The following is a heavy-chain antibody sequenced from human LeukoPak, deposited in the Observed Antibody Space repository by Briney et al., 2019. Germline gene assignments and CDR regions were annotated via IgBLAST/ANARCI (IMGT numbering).Heavy chain of an antibody. CDR1: GGSISSSSYY. V-gene: IGHV4-39*01. J-gene: IGHJ4*02. Sequence: SETLSLTCTVSGGSISSSSYYWGWIRQPPGKGLEWIGSIYYSGSTYYNPSLKSRVTISVDTSKNQFSLKLSSVTAADTAVYYCARGLYYYDSSGYPAFDYWGQGTLVTVSS. CDR3: ARGLYYYDSSGYPAFDY. CDR2: IYYSGST. D-gene: IGHD3-22*01.